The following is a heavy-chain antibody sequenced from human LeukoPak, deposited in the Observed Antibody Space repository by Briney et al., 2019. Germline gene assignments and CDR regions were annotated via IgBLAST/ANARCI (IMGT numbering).Heavy chain of an antibody. CDR1: GYTFTGYY. CDR3: ARGPFGGSPRTRYYYYMDV. V-gene: IGHV1-69*05. J-gene: IGHJ6*03. CDR2: IIPIFGTA. Sequence: SVKVSCKASGYTFTGYYVHWVRQAPGQGLEWMGGIIPIFGTANYAQKFQGRVTITTDESTSTAYMELSSLRSEDTAVYYCARGPFGGSPRTRYYYYMDVWGKGTTVTVSS. D-gene: IGHD2-15*01.